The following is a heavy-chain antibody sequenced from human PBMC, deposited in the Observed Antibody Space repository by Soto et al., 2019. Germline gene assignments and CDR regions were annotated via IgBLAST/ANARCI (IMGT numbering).Heavy chain of an antibody. J-gene: IGHJ4*02. D-gene: IGHD6-19*01. CDR3: AREIVAGGRLIGCDY. Sequence: EVQLVESGGGLVQPGGSLRVSCAASGFTFSSYWMHWVRQAPGKGLVWVSRISGDGSSTAYADSVKGRFTISRDNAKNTLYLEVNSLRAEDTAVYYCAREIVAGGRLIGCDYWGQGTLVTVSS. CDR1: GFTFSSYW. V-gene: IGHV3-74*03. CDR2: ISGDGSST.